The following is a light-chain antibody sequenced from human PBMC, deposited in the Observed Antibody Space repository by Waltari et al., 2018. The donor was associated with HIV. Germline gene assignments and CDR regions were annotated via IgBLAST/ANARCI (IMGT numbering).Light chain of an antibody. CDR3: CSYAGSNTFV. V-gene: IGLV2-23*03. Sequence: QSALTQPASVSGSPGQSITISCPGTNSDVGSYNLVSWYQQHPGKAPNLMIYEGSKRPSGFSNRFSGSKPGNTASLTISGLQAEDEADYYCCSYAGSNTFVFGTGTKVTVL. CDR2: EGS. CDR1: NSDVGSYNL. J-gene: IGLJ1*01.